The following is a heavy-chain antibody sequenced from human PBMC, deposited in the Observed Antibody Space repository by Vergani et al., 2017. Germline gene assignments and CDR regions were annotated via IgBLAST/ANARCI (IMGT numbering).Heavy chain of an antibody. V-gene: IGHV3-23*01. CDR2: ISGSGGST. J-gene: IGHJ1*01. CDR1: GFTFSSYA. CDR3: AKEAVSSSGWYMGPAQH. Sequence: EVQLLESGGGLVQPGGSLRLSCAASGFTFSSYAMSWVRQAPGKGLEWVSAISGSGGSTYYADSVKCRFTISRDNSKNTLYLQMNSLRSEDTAVYYCAKEAVSSSGWYMGPAQHWGQGTLVTVSS. D-gene: IGHD6-19*01.